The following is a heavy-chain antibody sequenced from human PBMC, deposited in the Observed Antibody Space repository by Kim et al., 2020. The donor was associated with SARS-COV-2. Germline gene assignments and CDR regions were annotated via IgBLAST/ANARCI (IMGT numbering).Heavy chain of an antibody. CDR1: GGSFSGYY. CDR3: ARRPPMSSLERRSYFDY. V-gene: IGHV4-34*01. D-gene: IGHD1-1*01. J-gene: IGHJ4*02. CDR2: INHSGST. Sequence: SETLSLTCAVYGGSFSGYYWSWIRQPPGKGLEWIGEINHSGSTNYNPSLKSRVTISVDTSKNQFSLKLSSVTAADTAVYYCARRPPMSSLERRSYFDYWGQGTLVTVSS.